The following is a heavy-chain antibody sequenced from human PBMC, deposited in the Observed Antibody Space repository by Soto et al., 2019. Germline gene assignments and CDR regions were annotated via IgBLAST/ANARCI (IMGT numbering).Heavy chain of an antibody. Sequence: GASVKVSCKASGYTFPGNYMHWVRQAPGQGLEWMALINPTRGGTNYAQKFQGRVTMTWDTSISTAYMELSRLRSDDTAIYYCARGYCSSSGCSHYFDYWGQGTLVTVSS. CDR3: ARGYCSSSGCSHYFDY. CDR2: INPTRGGT. J-gene: IGHJ4*02. V-gene: IGHV1-2*02. CDR1: GYTFPGNY. D-gene: IGHD2-2*01.